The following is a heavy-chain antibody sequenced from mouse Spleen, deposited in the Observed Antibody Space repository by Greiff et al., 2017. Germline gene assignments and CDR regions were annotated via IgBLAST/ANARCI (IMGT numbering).Heavy chain of an antibody. V-gene: IGHV5-6-2*01. Sequence: EVMLVESGGGLVKPGGSLKLSCAASGFTFSSYAMSWVRQTPEKRLEWVAAINSNGGSTYYPDTVKDRFTISGDNAKNTLYLQMSSLRSEDTALYYCARHYSYYSYDGGFAYWGQGTLVTVSA. CDR1: GFTFSSYA. CDR3: ARHYSYYSYDGGFAY. CDR2: INSNGGST. J-gene: IGHJ3*01. D-gene: IGHD2-12*01.